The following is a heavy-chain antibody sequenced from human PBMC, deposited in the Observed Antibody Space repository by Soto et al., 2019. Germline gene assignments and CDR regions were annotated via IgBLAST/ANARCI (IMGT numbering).Heavy chain of an antibody. V-gene: IGHV4-34*01. J-gene: IGHJ5*02. Sequence: SETLSLTCAVYGGSFSGYYWSWIRQPPGKGLEWIGEINHSGSTNYNPSLKSRVTISVDTSKNQFSLKLSSVTAADTAVYYCARLGFSGYRVGDNWFDPWGQGSLVTVS. CDR2: INHSGST. CDR3: ARLGFSGYRVGDNWFDP. CDR1: GGSFSGYY. D-gene: IGHD5-12*01.